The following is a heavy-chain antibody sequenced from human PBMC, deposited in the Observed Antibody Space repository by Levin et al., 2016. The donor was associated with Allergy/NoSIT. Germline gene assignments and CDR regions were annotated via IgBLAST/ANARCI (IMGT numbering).Heavy chain of an antibody. J-gene: IGHJ6*02. CDR3: ARAYYYDSSGYFGMDV. CDR2: IDPSDSYT. Sequence: VRQMPGKGLEWMGRIDPSDSYTNYSPSFQGHVTISADKSISTAYLQWSSLKASDTAMYYCARAYYYDSSGYFGMDVWGQGTTVTVSS. V-gene: IGHV5-10-1*01. D-gene: IGHD3-22*01.